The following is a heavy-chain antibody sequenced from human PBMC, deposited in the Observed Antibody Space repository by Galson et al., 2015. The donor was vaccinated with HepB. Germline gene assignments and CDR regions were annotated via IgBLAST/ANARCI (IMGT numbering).Heavy chain of an antibody. Sequence: SVKVSCKASGSTFTSYDINWVRQATGQGLEWMGWMNPNSGNTGYAQKFQGRVTMTRNTSISTAYMELSSLRSEDTAVYYCATVNSIAARFGHAEYFQHWGQGTLVTVSS. CDR2: MNPNSGNT. CDR1: GSTFTSYD. CDR3: ATVNSIAARFGHAEYFQH. D-gene: IGHD6-6*01. J-gene: IGHJ1*01. V-gene: IGHV1-8*01.